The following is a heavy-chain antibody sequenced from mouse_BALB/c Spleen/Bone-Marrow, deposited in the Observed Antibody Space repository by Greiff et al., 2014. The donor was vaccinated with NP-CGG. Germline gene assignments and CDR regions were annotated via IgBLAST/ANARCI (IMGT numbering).Heavy chain of an antibody. CDR1: GYTFTDYN. CDR2: IYPYNGGT. D-gene: IGHD2-3*01. CDR3: ARIYDGYFLFDY. V-gene: IGHV1S29*02. Sequence: EVQLVESGPELVKPGASVKISCKASGYTFTDYNMHWVKQSHVQSLEWIGYIYPYNGGTGYNQEFKSKATLTVDNSSSTAYMELRSLTSEDSAVYYCARIYDGYFLFDYWGQGTTLTVSS. J-gene: IGHJ2*01.